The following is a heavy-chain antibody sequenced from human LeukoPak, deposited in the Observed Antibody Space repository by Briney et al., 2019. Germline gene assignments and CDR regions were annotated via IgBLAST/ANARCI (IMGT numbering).Heavy chain of an antibody. CDR3: ARAGYSGSYRDY. CDR2: ISSSSSYI. D-gene: IGHD1-26*01. CDR1: GFTFSSYS. Sequence: GGSLRLSCAASGFTFSSYSMNWVRQAPGKGLGWVSSISSSSSYIYYADSVKGRFTISRDNAKNSLYLQMNSLRAEDTAVYYCARAGYSGSYRDYWGQGTLVTVSS. V-gene: IGHV3-21*01. J-gene: IGHJ4*02.